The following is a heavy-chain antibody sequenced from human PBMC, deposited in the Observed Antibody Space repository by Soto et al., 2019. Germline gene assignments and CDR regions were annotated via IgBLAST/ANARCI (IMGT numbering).Heavy chain of an antibody. V-gene: IGHV3-23*01. CDR3: TRDAISMVRGTDNWFDP. J-gene: IGHJ5*02. CDR2: ISGNGIST. D-gene: IGHD3-10*01. Sequence: GGSLRLSCAASGFTFNNYAMSWVRQAPGKGLEWVSAISGNGISTYYADSVRGRFTISRDNSENTLFPQMNRLRADDTAVYYCTRDAISMVRGTDNWFDPWGQGTLVTVSS. CDR1: GFTFNNYA.